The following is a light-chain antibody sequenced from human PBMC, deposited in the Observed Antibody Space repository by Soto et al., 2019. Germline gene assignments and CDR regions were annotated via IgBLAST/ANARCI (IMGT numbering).Light chain of an antibody. CDR3: QSYDSSLSGSV. CDR2: GNS. J-gene: IGLJ3*02. V-gene: IGLV1-40*01. Sequence: QSVLTQPPSVSGAPGQRVTISCTGSSSNIGAHYDVHWYQLLPGTAPKLLIYGNSNRPSGVPDRFSGSKSGTSASLAITGLQAEDEADYYCQSYDSSLSGSVFDGGTKLTVL. CDR1: SSNIGAHYD.